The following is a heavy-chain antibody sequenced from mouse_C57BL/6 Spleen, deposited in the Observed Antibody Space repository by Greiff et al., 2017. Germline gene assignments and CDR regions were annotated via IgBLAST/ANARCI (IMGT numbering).Heavy chain of an antibody. Sequence: QVQLQQPGAELVMPGASVKLSCKASGYTFTSYWMHWVKQRPGQGLEWIGEIDPSDSYTNYNQKFKGKSTLTVDKSSRTAYMQLSSLTSEDSAGYYYARWYYCPFDYWGQGTTLTVSS. D-gene: IGHD1-1*01. CDR3: ARWYYCPFDY. CDR1: GYTFTSYW. J-gene: IGHJ2*01. CDR2: IDPSDSYT. V-gene: IGHV1-69*01.